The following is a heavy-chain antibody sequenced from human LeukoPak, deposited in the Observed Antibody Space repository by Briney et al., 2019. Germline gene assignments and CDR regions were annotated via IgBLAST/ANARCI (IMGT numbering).Heavy chain of an antibody. CDR3: ARESNGYTSGAPNDY. D-gene: IGHD5-18*01. V-gene: IGHV4-39*07. CDR2: IYYSGIT. CDR1: GGSISSSSYY. J-gene: IGHJ4*02. Sequence: SETLSLTCTVSGGSISSSSYYWGWIRQPPGKGLEWIGSIYYSGITYYNPSLKSRVTISVDTSKNQFSLNLNPVTAADTAVYYCARESNGYTSGAPNDYWGQGTLVTVSS.